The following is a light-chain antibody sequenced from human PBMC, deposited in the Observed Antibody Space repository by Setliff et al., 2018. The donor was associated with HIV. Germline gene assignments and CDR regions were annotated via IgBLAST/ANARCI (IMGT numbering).Light chain of an antibody. V-gene: IGLV3-21*03. J-gene: IGLJ1*01. CDR2: DDT. Sequence: SYELAQPASVSVAPGKTARITCGGNNIGVKSVHWYQQKPGQAPVLVVYDDTERPSGIPERFSGSNSGNTATLTISRVEAGDEADYYCQVWDSSSAPNYVVGTGTKVTV. CDR3: QVWDSSSAPNYV. CDR1: NIGVKS.